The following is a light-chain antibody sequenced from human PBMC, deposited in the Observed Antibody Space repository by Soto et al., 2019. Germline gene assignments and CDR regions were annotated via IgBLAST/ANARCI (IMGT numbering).Light chain of an antibody. CDR3: QSYDSSLSGWGV. CDR1: SSNIGAGYD. Sequence: QSVLTQPPSVSGAPGQRVTISCTGSSSNIGAGYDVHWYQQLPGTAPKLLIYGNSNRPSGVPDRFSGSKSGTSASLAITGLQAEDEADYDCQSYDSSLSGWGVFGGGTKVTVL. V-gene: IGLV1-40*01. J-gene: IGLJ3*02. CDR2: GNS.